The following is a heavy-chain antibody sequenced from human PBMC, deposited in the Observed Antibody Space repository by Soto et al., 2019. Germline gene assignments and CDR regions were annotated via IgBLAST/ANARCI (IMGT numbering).Heavy chain of an antibody. CDR1: GGTFSGYS. V-gene: IGHV4-34*08. CDR2: INPSGST. CDR3: VIDYYYYDMDV. Sequence: QVQLPQWGAGLLKPSETLSLTCAVLGGTFSGYSWSWIRQPPGKGLEWIGEINPSGSTNYNPSLKSRVTMSVDTSQNQFSLKLSSVTAADTAVYYCVIDYYYYDMDVWGQGTTVSVAS. J-gene: IGHJ6*02.